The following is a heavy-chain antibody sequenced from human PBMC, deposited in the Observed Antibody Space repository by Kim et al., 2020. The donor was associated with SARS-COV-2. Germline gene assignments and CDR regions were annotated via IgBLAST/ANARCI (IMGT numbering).Heavy chain of an antibody. J-gene: IGHJ6*01. CDR1: GGSISSYY. V-gene: IGHV4-59*13. Sequence: SETLSLTCTVSGGSISSYYWSWIRQPPGKGLEWIGYIYYSGSTNYNPSLKSRVTISVDTSKNQFSLKLSSVTAADTAVYYCASGAAKKYSSSVLPSVYG. CDR3: ASGAAKKYSSSVLPSVYG. D-gene: IGHD6-6*01. CDR2: IYYSGST.